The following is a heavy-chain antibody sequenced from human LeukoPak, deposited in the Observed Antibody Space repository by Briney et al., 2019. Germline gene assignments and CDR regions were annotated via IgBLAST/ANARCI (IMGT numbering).Heavy chain of an antibody. Sequence: SETLSLTCTVSGYSISSDNFWSWIRQPPGKGLEWIGEITPSGSTNYNPSLKSRVTISIDTSKNQFFLRLNSLTAADTAMYYCAREYSDSSGFLSLKYWGQGSLVTVSS. CDR1: GYSISSDNF. CDR3: AREYSDSSGFLSLKY. CDR2: ITPSGST. D-gene: IGHD3-22*01. V-gene: IGHV4-38-2*02. J-gene: IGHJ4*02.